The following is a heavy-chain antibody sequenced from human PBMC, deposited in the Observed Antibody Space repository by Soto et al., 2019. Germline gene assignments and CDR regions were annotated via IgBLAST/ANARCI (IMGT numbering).Heavy chain of an antibody. V-gene: IGHV4-31*03. CDR1: GGSISSGGYY. CDR2: IYYSGST. CDR3: AREGDSSGYLPFDY. D-gene: IGHD3-22*01. J-gene: IGHJ4*02. Sequence: QVQLQESGPGLVKPSQTLSLTCTVSGGSISSGGYYWSWIRQHPGKGLEWIGYIYYSGSTYYNPSLKSRVTITVDTSKDQFSLELSFVTGGDTGVYYCAREGDSSGYLPFDYWGPGTLVTVSS.